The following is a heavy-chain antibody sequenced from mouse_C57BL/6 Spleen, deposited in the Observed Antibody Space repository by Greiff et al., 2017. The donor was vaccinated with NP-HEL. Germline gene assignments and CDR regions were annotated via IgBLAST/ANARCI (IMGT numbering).Heavy chain of an antibody. J-gene: IGHJ2*01. CDR2: IYPRDGST. V-gene: IGHV1-78*01. CDR3: AKEGYYGSVDY. Sequence: VQLQQSDAELVKPGASVKISCKVSGYTFTDYTIHWMKQRPEQGLEWIGYIYPRDGSTKYNEKFKGKATLTADKSSSTAYMQLNSLTSEDSAVYCCAKEGYYGSVDYWGQGTTLTVSS. D-gene: IGHD1-1*01. CDR1: GYTFTDYT.